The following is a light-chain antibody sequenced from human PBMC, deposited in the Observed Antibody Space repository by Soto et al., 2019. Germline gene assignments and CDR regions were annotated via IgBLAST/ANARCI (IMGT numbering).Light chain of an antibody. CDR1: SSDVGGYNY. CDR3: SSYVGSNNV. Sequence: QSVLTQPPSASGSPGQSVTISCTGTSSDVGGYNYVSWYQQHPGNAPKLMIYEVSKRPSGVPDRFPGSKSGNTASLTVSGLQAEDEADYYCSSYVGSNNVFGTGTKVTVL. V-gene: IGLV2-8*01. CDR2: EVS. J-gene: IGLJ1*01.